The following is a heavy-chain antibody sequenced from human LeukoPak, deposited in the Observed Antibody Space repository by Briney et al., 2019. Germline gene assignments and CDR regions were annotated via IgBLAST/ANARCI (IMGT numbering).Heavy chain of an antibody. Sequence: GGSLRLSCAASGFTFSSYAMSWVRQAPGKGLEWVSAISGSGGSTYYADSVKGRFTISRDNSKNTLYLQMNSLSAEDTAVYYCAKFSSSWFINFDYWGQGTLVTVSS. CDR2: ISGSGGST. V-gene: IGHV3-23*01. D-gene: IGHD6-13*01. CDR3: AKFSSSWFINFDY. CDR1: GFTFSSYA. J-gene: IGHJ4*02.